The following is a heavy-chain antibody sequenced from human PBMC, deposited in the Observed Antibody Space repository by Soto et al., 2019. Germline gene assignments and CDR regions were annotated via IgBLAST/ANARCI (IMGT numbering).Heavy chain of an antibody. V-gene: IGHV4-39*01. D-gene: IGHD1-26*01. J-gene: IGHJ5*02. CDR1: GGCITSSSDD. CDR2: IYYSGST. CDR3: ATQEVGGSYVYTFDP. Sequence: SETLSLTCTVSGGCITSSSDDWGWIRQPPGKGLEWIGSIYYSGSTYYNPSLKSRVTISVDTSKNQFSLKLSSVTAADTAVYYCATQEVGGSYVYTFDPWGQGTLVTVSS.